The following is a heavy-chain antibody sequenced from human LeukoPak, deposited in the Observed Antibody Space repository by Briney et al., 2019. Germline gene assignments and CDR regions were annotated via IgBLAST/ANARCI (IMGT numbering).Heavy chain of an antibody. V-gene: IGHV3-30*03. CDR2: ISYDGSNK. CDR3: ARDRGITMIVVVITYAFDI. CDR1: GFNFKNYV. J-gene: IGHJ3*02. D-gene: IGHD3-22*01. Sequence: PGGSLRLSCVGSGFNFKNYVMIWVRQAPGKGLEWVAVISYDGSNKYYADSVKGRFTISRDNSKNTLYLQMNSLRAEDTAVYYCARDRGITMIVVVITYAFDIWGQGTMVTVSS.